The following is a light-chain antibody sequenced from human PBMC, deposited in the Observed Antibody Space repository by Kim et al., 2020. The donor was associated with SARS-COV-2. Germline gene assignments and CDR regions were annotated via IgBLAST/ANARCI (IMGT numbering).Light chain of an antibody. CDR1: QSLVYGDGNTY. V-gene: IGKV2-30*01. Sequence: PAPTSCRSSQSLVYGDGNTYLNWFHQRPGQSPRRLIYKVSNRDSGVPDRFSGSGSGTAFTLQISRVEAEDVGVYYCMQGTHWPFTFGPGTKVDIK. CDR3: MQGTHWPFT. CDR2: KVS. J-gene: IGKJ3*01.